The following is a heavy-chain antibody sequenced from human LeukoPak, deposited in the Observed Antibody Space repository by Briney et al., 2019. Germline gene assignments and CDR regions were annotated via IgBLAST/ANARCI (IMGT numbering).Heavy chain of an antibody. V-gene: IGHV3-9*01. CDR3: AKDPKASLANYYFDY. Sequence: PGRSLRLSCAASGFTFDDYAMHWVRQAPGKGLEWVSGLSWNSGSIGYADSVKGRFTISRDNAKNSLYLQMNSLRAEDTALYYCAKDPKASLANYYFDYWGQGTLVTVSS. CDR2: LSWNSGSI. CDR1: GFTFDDYA. J-gene: IGHJ4*02. D-gene: IGHD3-16*02.